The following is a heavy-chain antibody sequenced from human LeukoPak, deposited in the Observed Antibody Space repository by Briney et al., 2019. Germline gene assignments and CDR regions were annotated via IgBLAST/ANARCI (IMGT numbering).Heavy chain of an antibody. CDR1: GDSISSFC. Sequence: SETLSLTCTVSGDSISSFCWSWIRQPAGKGLEWIGRFYISGSTNYNPSLKSRVTMSVDTSKNQFSLKLSSVTAADTAVYYCARDSSSGWYGNWFDPWGQGTLVTVSS. J-gene: IGHJ5*02. CDR3: ARDSSSGWYGNWFDP. V-gene: IGHV4-4*07. D-gene: IGHD6-19*01. CDR2: FYISGST.